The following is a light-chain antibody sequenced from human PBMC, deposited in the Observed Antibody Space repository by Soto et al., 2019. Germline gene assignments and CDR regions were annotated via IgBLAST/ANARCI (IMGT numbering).Light chain of an antibody. CDR3: QQYGDSPDTDRWT. V-gene: IGKV3-20*01. CDR2: GAS. Sequence: EIVLTQSPGTLSLSPGERASLFCRASQSVRSSSLAWYQQKRGQPPRLLIYGASSRATGIPDRFSGSGSGTYFTRTISRLEPEDFAVYFCQQYGDSPDTDRWTFGQGTKVEIK. J-gene: IGKJ1*01. CDR1: QSVRSSS.